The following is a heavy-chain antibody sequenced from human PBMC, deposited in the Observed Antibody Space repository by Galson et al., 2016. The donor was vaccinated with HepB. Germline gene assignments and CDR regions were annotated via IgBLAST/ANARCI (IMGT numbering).Heavy chain of an antibody. V-gene: IGHV3-53*01. CDR1: GISVSNNY. J-gene: IGHJ4*02. CDR2: IYSGGAT. CDR3: ARNHNAAATGTWG. Sequence: SLRLSCAASGISVSNNYMIWVRQAPGKGLEWVSSIYSGGATHYADSVKGRFTISRNSSKNTFYLQMNSLRADDTAVYFCARNHNAAATGTWGWGQGTLVTVSS. D-gene: IGHD6-13*01.